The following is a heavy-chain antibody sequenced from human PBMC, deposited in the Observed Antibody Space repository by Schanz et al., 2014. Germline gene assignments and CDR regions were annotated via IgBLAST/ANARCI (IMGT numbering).Heavy chain of an antibody. V-gene: IGHV4-34*01. D-gene: IGHD6-13*01. CDR3: ARGPDSTSADVTRGRRRYYFDY. CDR1: SGSFSGYY. CDR2: INHSGST. Sequence: QVPLQQWGAGLLKPSETLSLSCAVYSGSFSGYYWSWIRQPPGKGLEWIGEINHSGSTNYNPSLKSRVTIAVDTAKNKFALKLSSVTAADTAVYYCARGPDSTSADVTRGRRRYYFDYWGQGTLVTVSS. J-gene: IGHJ4*02.